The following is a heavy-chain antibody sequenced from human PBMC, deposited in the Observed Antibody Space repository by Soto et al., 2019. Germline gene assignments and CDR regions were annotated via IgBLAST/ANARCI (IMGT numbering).Heavy chain of an antibody. V-gene: IGHV4-39*01. Sequence: PSETLSLTCTVSGDSFGTPFYYWGWIRQPPGRGLEWVASVYYTGHTYYNPSLKSRVTISLDTSNNQFPLKLTSVTAADTAVYYWARHSDYYYGSDSYGAYLDPWGQGTLVTVYS. J-gene: IGHJ5*02. CDR2: VYYTGHT. D-gene: IGHD3-10*01. CDR1: GDSFGTPFYY. CDR3: ARHSDYYYGSDSYGAYLDP.